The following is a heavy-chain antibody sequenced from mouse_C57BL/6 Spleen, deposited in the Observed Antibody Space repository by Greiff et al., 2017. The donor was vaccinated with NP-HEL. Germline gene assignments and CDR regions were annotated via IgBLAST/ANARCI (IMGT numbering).Heavy chain of an antibody. J-gene: IGHJ2*01. V-gene: IGHV1-66*01. CDR1: GYSFTSYY. CDR3: TLYDSLDY. D-gene: IGHD2-4*01. CDR2: IYPASGNT. Sequence: QVQLKEPGPELVKPGASVKISCKASGYSFTSYYIHWVKQRPGQGLEWIGWIYPASGNTKYNEKFKGKATLTADTSSSTAYMQLSSLTSEDSAVYYCTLYDSLDYWGQGTTLTVSS.